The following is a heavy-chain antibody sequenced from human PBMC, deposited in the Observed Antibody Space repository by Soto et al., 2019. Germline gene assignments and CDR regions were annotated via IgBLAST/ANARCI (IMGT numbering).Heavy chain of an antibody. CDR3: ARVIGGWYEHDY. Sequence: SETLSLTCTVSGGSISSYFWSWIRQPPGKGLDWIGYIYYSGSTSYNPSLKSRVTISVDTSKNQFSLRLRSVTAADTAVYYCARVIGGWYEHDYWGQGTLVTVSS. D-gene: IGHD6-19*01. CDR2: IYYSGST. V-gene: IGHV4-59*13. J-gene: IGHJ4*02. CDR1: GGSISSYF.